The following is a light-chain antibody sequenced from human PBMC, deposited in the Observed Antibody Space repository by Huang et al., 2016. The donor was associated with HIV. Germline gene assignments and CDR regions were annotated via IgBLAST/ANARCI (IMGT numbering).Light chain of an antibody. V-gene: IGKV1-33*01. Sequence: DIQMTQSPSSLSASIGDRVTITCQAIQDISNYLNWYQQKPGKAPKPLLYDATNAETGVPSRFSGSGSGTDFTLTISRLQPEDFATYYCQQFDNVPYSFGQGTRLEIK. CDR2: DAT. CDR3: QQFDNVPYS. J-gene: IGKJ2*03. CDR1: QDISNY.